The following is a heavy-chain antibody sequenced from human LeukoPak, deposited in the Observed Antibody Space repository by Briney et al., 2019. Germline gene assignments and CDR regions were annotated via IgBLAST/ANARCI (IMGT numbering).Heavy chain of an antibody. Sequence: ASVKVSCKPSGYTFTGYYMHWVRQAPGQGLEWMGWINPNSGGTNYAQKFQGRVTMTRDTSISTAYMELSRLTSDDTAVYYCAREGQLGYYFDYWGQGTLVTVSS. CDR2: INPNSGGT. D-gene: IGHD6-6*01. V-gene: IGHV1-2*02. J-gene: IGHJ4*02. CDR1: GYTFTGYY. CDR3: AREGQLGYYFDY.